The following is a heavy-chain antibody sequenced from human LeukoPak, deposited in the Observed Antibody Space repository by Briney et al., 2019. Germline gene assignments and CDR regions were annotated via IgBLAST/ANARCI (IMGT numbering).Heavy chain of an antibody. D-gene: IGHD6-13*01. CDR3: ARGPVYSSCWSELGYYMDV. CDR1: GGSISSYY. Sequence: SETLSLTCTVSGGSISSYYWSWIRQPPGKGLEWIGYIYYSGSTNYNPSLKSRVTISVDTSKNQFSLKLSSVTAADTAVYYCARGPVYSSCWSELGYYMDVWGKGTTVTVSS. J-gene: IGHJ6*03. V-gene: IGHV4-59*01. CDR2: IYYSGST.